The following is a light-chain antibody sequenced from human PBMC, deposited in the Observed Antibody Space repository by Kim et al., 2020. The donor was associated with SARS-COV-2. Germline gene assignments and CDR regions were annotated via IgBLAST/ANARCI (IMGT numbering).Light chain of an antibody. CDR1: QSISSN. J-gene: IGKJ4*01. Sequence: DIVMTQSPATLSVSPGERVTLSCRASQSISSNLAWYQQKPGQAPRLLIYGASTGATGIPARFSGSGSGTEFTLTISSLQSEDFAVYYCQQYDNWPLLTFGGGTKGDIK. CDR2: GAS. V-gene: IGKV3-15*01. CDR3: QQYDNWPLLT.